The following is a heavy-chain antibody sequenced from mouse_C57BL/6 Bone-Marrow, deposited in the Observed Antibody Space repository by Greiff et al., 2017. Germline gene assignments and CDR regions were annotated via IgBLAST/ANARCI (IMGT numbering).Heavy chain of an antibody. CDR1: GYTFPSYW. J-gene: IGHJ2*01. Sequence: QVQLQQPGAELVMPGASVKLSCKASGYTFPSYWMHWVKQWPGQGLEWIGEIGPSDSYTNYNQKFKGKSTVTVDKSSSTAYMPLSSLTSGDSAVYYCARWGYGGYWGQGTTLTVSS. CDR2: IGPSDSYT. V-gene: IGHV1-69*01. CDR3: ARWGYGGY. D-gene: IGHD3-1*01.